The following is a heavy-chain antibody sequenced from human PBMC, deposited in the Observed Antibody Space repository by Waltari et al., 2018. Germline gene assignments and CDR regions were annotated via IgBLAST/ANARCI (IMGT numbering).Heavy chain of an antibody. CDR1: GGSISRSSYY. CDR3: ARLSITMVRGVDY. J-gene: IGHJ4*02. Sequence: QLQLQESGPGLVKPSETLSLTCPVSGGSISRSSYYWGWLRQPPGKGLEWIGSIYYSGSTYYNPSLKSRVTISVDTSKNQFSLKLSSVTAADTAVYYCARLSITMVRGVDYWGQGTLVTVSS. D-gene: IGHD3-10*01. CDR2: IYYSGST. V-gene: IGHV4-39*01.